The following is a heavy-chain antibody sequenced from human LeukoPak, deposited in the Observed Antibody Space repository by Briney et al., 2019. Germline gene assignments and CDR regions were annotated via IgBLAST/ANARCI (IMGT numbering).Heavy chain of an antibody. J-gene: IGHJ5*02. Sequence: GGSLRLSCAASGFTFSSYSMNWVRQAPGKGLEWVSSISSSSSYIYYADSVKGRFTISRDNAKNSLYLQMNSLRAEDTAVYYCARDMDDASVGYNWFDPWGQGTLVTVSS. D-gene: IGHD1-26*01. V-gene: IGHV3-21*01. CDR2: ISSSSSYI. CDR3: ARDMDDASVGYNWFDP. CDR1: GFTFSSYS.